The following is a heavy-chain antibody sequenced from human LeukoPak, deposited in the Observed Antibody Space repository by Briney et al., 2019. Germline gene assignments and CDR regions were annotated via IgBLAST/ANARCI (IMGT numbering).Heavy chain of an antibody. D-gene: IGHD3-9*01. CDR2: ISGSGGST. Sequence: GGSLRLSCAASGFTFSSYAMSWVRQAPGKGLEWVSAISGSGGSTYYADSVKGRFTISRDNSKNTLYLQMNSLRAEDTAVYYCARDHYDILTGYSSWFDPWGQGTLVTVSS. CDR1: GFTFSSYA. CDR3: ARDHYDILTGYSSWFDP. J-gene: IGHJ5*02. V-gene: IGHV3-23*01.